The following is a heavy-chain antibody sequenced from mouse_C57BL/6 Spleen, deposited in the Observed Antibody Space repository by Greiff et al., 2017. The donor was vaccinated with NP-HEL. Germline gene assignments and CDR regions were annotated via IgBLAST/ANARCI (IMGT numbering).Heavy chain of an antibody. D-gene: IGHD2-4*01. CDR3: AREGAIDYDVSYAMDD. J-gene: IGHJ4*01. CDR1: GYSFTSYY. Sequence: VKLMESGPELVKPGASVKLSCKASGYSFTSYYIHWVKQRPGQGLEWIGWIYPGGGNTKDNEKFKGKATLTADTSSSTAYMQLSSLTSEDSAVYYWAREGAIDYDVSYAMDDWGQGTSVTVSS. V-gene: IGHV1-66*01. CDR2: IYPGGGNT.